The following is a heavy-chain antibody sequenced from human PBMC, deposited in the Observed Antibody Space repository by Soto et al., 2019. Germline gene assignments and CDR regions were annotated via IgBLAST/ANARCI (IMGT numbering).Heavy chain of an antibody. CDR2: ISYDGNDK. CDR3: ARGGGFCGADCYKGGIDY. V-gene: IGHV3-30-3*01. J-gene: IGHJ4*02. D-gene: IGHD2-21*02. CDR1: GFTFSPYT. Sequence: SLRLSCAASGFTFSPYTMHWVRQTPGKGLEWVAVISYDGNDKYYTDSVRGRFTISRDNSKNTLFLQMNSLRAEDTAIYYCARGGGFCGADCYKGGIDYWGQGTLVTVSS.